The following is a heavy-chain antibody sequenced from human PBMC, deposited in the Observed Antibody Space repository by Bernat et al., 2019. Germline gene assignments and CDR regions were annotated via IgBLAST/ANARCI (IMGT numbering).Heavy chain of an antibody. CDR3: AKVGYCSSTSCYAGDFDY. Sequence: QVQLVESGGGVVQPGRSLRLSCAASGFTFSSYAMHWVRQAPGKGLEWVAVISYDGSNKYYADSVKGRFTISRDNSKNTLYLQMNSLRAEDTAVYYCAKVGYCSSTSCYAGDFDYWGQGTLVTVSS. J-gene: IGHJ4*02. CDR2: ISYDGSNK. V-gene: IGHV3-30*04. CDR1: GFTFSSYA. D-gene: IGHD2-2*01.